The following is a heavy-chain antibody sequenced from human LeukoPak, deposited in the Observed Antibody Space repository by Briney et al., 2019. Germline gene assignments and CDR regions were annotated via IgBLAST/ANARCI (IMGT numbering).Heavy chain of an antibody. CDR3: ARSITRWAFDI. CDR1: GFTFSNYW. J-gene: IGHJ3*02. Sequence: GGSLRLSCTTSGFTFSNYWLSWVRQAPGKGLEWVSAISSSVSNTNYADSVKGRFTISRDNSKNTLYLQMNSLRADDTAVYFCARSITRWAFDIWGQGTVVTVSS. CDR2: ISSSVSNT. D-gene: IGHD4-23*01. V-gene: IGHV3-23*01.